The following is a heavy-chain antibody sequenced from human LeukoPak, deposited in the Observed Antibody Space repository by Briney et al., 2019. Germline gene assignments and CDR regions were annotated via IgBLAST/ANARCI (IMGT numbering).Heavy chain of an antibody. CDR3: AKGWGDSGYDFIDF. V-gene: IGHV3-23*01. CDR2: LSGSGDST. Sequence: GGSLRLSCAASGFTFSSYAMSWVRQAPGKGLEWVSALSGSGDSTYYSDSVKGRFTISRDNSKSTLYLQMNSLRVEDTAVYYCAKGWGDSGYDFIDFWGQGTLVTVSS. CDR1: GFTFSSYA. J-gene: IGHJ4*02. D-gene: IGHD5-12*01.